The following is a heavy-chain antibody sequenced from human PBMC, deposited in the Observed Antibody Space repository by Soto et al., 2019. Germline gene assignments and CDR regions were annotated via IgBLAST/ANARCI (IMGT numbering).Heavy chain of an antibody. D-gene: IGHD3-10*01. V-gene: IGHV1-3*01. J-gene: IGHJ4*02. CDR2: INAGNGNT. CDR1: GFVSTNHN. Sequence: QAHLVQSGAEVKMPGDSVQVSCKASGFVSTNHNFHWVRQAPGQSLEWMGRINAGNGNTQYSQNFQGRVTFTSDPSASTAFMELTYLRFEDRAMYYCAIDYGSNWRLWGQGTLVSVSS. CDR3: AIDYGSNWRL.